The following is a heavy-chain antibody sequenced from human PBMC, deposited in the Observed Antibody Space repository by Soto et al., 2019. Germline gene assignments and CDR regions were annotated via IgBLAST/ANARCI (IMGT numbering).Heavy chain of an antibody. CDR3: ARANGGSYQYYFDY. D-gene: IGHD1-26*01. V-gene: IGHV3-30-3*01. Sequence: GGSLRLSCAASGFTFSSYAMHWVRQAPGKGLEWVAVISYDGSNKYYADSVKGRFTISRDNSKNTLYLQMNSLRAEDTAVYYCARANGGSYQYYFDYWGQGTLVTVSS. CDR1: GFTFSSYA. CDR2: ISYDGSNK. J-gene: IGHJ4*02.